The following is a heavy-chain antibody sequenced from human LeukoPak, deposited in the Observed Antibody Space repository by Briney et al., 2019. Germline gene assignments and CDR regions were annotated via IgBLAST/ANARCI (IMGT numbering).Heavy chain of an antibody. V-gene: IGHV4-59*01. CDR3: ARASIFGVAPWDY. D-gene: IGHD3-3*01. J-gene: IGHJ4*02. CDR1: GGSISSYY. Sequence: SETLSLTCTVSGGSISSYYWSWIRQPPGKGLEWMGYIYYSGSTNYNPSLKGRVTISVDTSKNQFSLKLSSVTAADTAVYYCARASIFGVAPWDYWGQGTLVTVSS. CDR2: IYYSGST.